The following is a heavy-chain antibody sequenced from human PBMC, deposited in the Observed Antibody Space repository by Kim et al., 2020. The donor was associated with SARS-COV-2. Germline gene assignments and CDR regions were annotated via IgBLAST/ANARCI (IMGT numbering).Heavy chain of an antibody. D-gene: IGHD1-26*01. CDR2: FYGGADAT. CDR1: GFTFWGYT. Sequence: VGSLRLSCAASGFTFWGYTMNWVRQAPGKGLEWVSLFYGGADATRYADSVKGRFTISRDNSKSTLYLQMTTLRVEDTAVYYCVKGTGFILPSDSTYNLDVWGQGTTVIVSS. CDR3: VKGTGFILPSDSTYNLDV. V-gene: IGHV3-23*03. J-gene: IGHJ6*02.